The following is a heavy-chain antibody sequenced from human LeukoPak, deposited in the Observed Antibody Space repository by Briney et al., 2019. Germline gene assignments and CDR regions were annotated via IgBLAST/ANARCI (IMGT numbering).Heavy chain of an antibody. J-gene: IGHJ4*02. V-gene: IGHV4-59*01. Sequence: SETLSLTCTVSGGSISSYYWSWIRQPPGKGLEWIGYIYYSGSTNYNPSLKSRVTISVDTSKNQFSLKLSSVTAADTAVYYCARAYHVDTAYFDYWGQGTLVTVSS. D-gene: IGHD5-18*01. CDR1: GGSISSYY. CDR2: IYYSGST. CDR3: ARAYHVDTAYFDY.